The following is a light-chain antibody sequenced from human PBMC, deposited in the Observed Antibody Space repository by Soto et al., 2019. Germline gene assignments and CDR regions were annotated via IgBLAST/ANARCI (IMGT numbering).Light chain of an antibody. Sequence: DIQTTQSPSTLSASVGDRVTITCRASQSISSWLAWYQQKPGKAPKLLIYDASSLESGVPSRFSGSGSGTEFTLTISSLQPDDFATYYCQQYGWTFGQGTKVDVK. J-gene: IGKJ1*01. CDR1: QSISSW. CDR2: DAS. CDR3: QQYGWT. V-gene: IGKV1-5*01.